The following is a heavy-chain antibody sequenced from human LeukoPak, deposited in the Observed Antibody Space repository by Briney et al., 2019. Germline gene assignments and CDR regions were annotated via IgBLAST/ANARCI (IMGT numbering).Heavy chain of an antibody. D-gene: IGHD2-21*01. CDR1: GGSISSSSYY. CDR3: ARLGVGDIRAPQPAG. V-gene: IGHV4-39*01. Sequence: SETLSLTCTVSGGSISSSSYYWGWIRQPPGEGLEWIGSIYHSGSTYYSPSLKGRVTISVDTSKNQFSLKLSSVTAADTAVYYCARLGVGDIRAPQPAGWGQGTLVTVSS. J-gene: IGHJ4*02. CDR2: IYHSGST.